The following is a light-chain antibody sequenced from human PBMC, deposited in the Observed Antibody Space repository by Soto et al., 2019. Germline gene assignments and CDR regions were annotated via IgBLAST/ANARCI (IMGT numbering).Light chain of an antibody. V-gene: IGLV2-14*01. CDR1: SSDVGGYNY. CDR2: DVS. CDR3: SSYTSSSTRVV. Sequence: QSALTQPASVSGSPGQSITISCTGTSSDVGGYNYVSWYQQHPGKAPKLMIYDVSNRPSGVSNRFSGSKSGNTASLTISGLQAEDEADYYCSSYTSSSTRVVFGRGTKVTVL. J-gene: IGLJ2*01.